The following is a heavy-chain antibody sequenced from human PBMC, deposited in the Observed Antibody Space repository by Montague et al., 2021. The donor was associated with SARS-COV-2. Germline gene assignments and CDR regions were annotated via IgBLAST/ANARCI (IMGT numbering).Heavy chain of an antibody. J-gene: IGHJ4*02. V-gene: IGHV4-39*01. Sequence: SETLSPTCTVAGGSISSSSYYWGWIRQPPGKGLEWIGSFYYSGCTYYNPSLKSRVTISVDTSKNQFSLKMSSVTAADTAVYYCARHLPGIVVAEPAAADYWGQGTLVTVSS. CDR3: ARHLPGIVVAEPAAADY. CDR1: GGSISSSSYY. CDR2: FYYSGCT. D-gene: IGHD6-19*01.